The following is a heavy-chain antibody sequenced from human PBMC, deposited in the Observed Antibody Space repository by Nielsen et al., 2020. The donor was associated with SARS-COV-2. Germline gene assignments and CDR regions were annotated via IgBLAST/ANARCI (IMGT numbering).Heavy chain of an antibody. J-gene: IGHJ5*02. CDR3: AREKSAYCGGDCYSRWFDP. CDR1: GCSISSYY. D-gene: IGHD2-21*02. Sequence: SETLSLTCTVSGCSISSYYWSWIRQPPGKGLAWLGYIYYSGSTNYNPSLKSRVTISVDTSKNQFSLKLSSVTAADTAVYYCAREKSAYCGGDCYSRWFDPWGQGTLVTVSS. V-gene: IGHV4-59*13. CDR2: IYYSGST.